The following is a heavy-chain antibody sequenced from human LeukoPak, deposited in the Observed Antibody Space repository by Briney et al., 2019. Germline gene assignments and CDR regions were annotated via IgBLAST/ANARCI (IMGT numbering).Heavy chain of an antibody. CDR3: ATRPSGDPFEY. V-gene: IGHV1-2*02. CDR1: GYIFTGYY. D-gene: IGHD5-24*01. CDR2: INPNSGGT. J-gene: IGHJ4*02. Sequence: ASVKVSCKASGYIFTGYYMHWVRQAPGLGLEWMGWINPNSGGTNYAQKFLGRVTMTRDTSTSTAFMELSSLRSDDTAVYYCATRPSGDPFEYWGQGTLVTVSS.